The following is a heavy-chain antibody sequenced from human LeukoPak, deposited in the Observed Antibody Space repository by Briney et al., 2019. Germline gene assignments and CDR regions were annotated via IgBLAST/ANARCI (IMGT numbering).Heavy chain of an antibody. CDR3: AKGRYFDWLLPSDY. CDR1: GFTFSSYG. CDR2: ISYDGSNK. J-gene: IGHJ4*02. Sequence: GGSLRLSCAASGFTFSSYGMHWVRQAPGKGLVWVAVISYDGSNKYYADSVKGRFTISRDNSKNTLYLQMNSLRAEDTAVYYCAKGRYFDWLLPSDYWGQGTLVTVSS. D-gene: IGHD3-9*01. V-gene: IGHV3-30*18.